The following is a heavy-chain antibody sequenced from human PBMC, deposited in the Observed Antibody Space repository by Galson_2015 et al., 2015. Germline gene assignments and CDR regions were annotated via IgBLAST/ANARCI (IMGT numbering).Heavy chain of an antibody. D-gene: IGHD5-18*01. CDR1: GGSISSSNW. V-gene: IGHV4-4*02. CDR3: ARGRDTAMVSRTYYFDY. CDR2: IYHSGST. J-gene: IGHJ4*02. Sequence: ATLSLTCAVSGGSISSSNWWSWVRQPPGKGLEWIGEIYHSGSTNYNPSLKSRVTISVDKSKNQFSLKLSSVTAADTAVYYCARGRDTAMVSRTYYFDYWGQGTLVTVSS.